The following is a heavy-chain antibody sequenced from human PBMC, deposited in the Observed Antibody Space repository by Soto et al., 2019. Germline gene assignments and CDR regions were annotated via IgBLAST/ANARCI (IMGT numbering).Heavy chain of an antibody. V-gene: IGHV1-58*02. J-gene: IGHJ6*02. Sequence: ASLKVSCKASGYTFTSYYMHWVRQARGQRLEWIGWIVVGSGNTNYAQKFQERVTITRDMSTSTAYMELSSLRSEDTAVYYCAADNDYSNYAHYYYGMDVWGQGTTVTV. CDR1: GYTFTSYY. CDR3: AADNDYSNYAHYYYGMDV. CDR2: IVVGSGNT. D-gene: IGHD4-4*01.